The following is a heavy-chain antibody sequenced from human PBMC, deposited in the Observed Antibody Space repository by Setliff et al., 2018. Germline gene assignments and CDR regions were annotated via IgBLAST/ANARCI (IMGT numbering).Heavy chain of an antibody. CDR3: ASAEVVVAP. Sequence: ASVKVSCKASGYIFTSYGFSWVRQAPGQGLEWMGWINAANGDTKYSQKFQGRVTITRDTSASTVCMELSSLRYEDTAVYYCASAEVVVAPWGQGTLVTVSS. CDR1: GYIFTSYG. J-gene: IGHJ4*02. V-gene: IGHV1-18*01. D-gene: IGHD2-15*01. CDR2: INAANGDT.